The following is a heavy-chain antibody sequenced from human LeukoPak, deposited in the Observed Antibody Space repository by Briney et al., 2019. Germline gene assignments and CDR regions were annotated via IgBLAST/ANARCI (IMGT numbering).Heavy chain of an antibody. D-gene: IGHD3-10*01. CDR2: ISSSSSYI. CDR3: ARDPNTELLWFGESNFHWFDP. CDR1: GFTFSSYS. Sequence: GGSLRLSCAASGFTFSSYSMHSVRQAPGKGLEWVSSISSSSSYIYYADSVKGRFTISRDNAKNSLYLQMDSLRAEDTAVYYCARDPNTELLWFGESNFHWFDPWGQGTLVTVSS. J-gene: IGHJ5*02. V-gene: IGHV3-21*01.